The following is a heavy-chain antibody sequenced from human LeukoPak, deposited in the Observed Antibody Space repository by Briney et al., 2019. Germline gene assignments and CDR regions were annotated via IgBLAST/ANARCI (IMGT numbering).Heavy chain of an antibody. Sequence: GGSLRLSCAASGFTVSTNYMSWVRQAPGKGLEWVSIIYSGGSSYYADSVKGRFTISRDNSKNTLYLQMNSLRAEDTAVYYCARDYSSGWGSYYFDYWGQGTLVTVSS. J-gene: IGHJ4*02. CDR2: IYSGGSS. D-gene: IGHD6-19*01. CDR1: GFTVSTNY. V-gene: IGHV3-66*01. CDR3: ARDYSSGWGSYYFDY.